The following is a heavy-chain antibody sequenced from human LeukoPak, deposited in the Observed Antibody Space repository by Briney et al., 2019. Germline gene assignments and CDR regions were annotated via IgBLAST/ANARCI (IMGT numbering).Heavy chain of an antibody. Sequence: GGSLRLSCAASGFTFSNYAIHWVRQAPGKGLEWVAVISDDGTLTLYGDSVRGRFTISRDSSKNTLYLQMNSLRLEDTAVYYCARDPYRDAPDYFDYWGQGTLVTVSS. CDR1: GFTFSNYA. CDR2: ISDDGTLT. V-gene: IGHV3-30-3*01. CDR3: ARDPYRDAPDYFDY. J-gene: IGHJ4*02.